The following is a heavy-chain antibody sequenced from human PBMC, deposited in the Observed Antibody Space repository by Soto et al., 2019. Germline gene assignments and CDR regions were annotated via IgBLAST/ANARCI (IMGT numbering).Heavy chain of an antibody. CDR3: ARGGIP. Sequence: PGGSLRLSCVASGYTFNSHEMNWIRQTPGKRLEWISSVSGSGTTKYADSVKGRFTISRDNAHKSIYLQMNSLRVEDTGVYYCARGGIPWGPGTLVTVSS. J-gene: IGHJ5*02. V-gene: IGHV3-48*03. D-gene: IGHD6-13*01. CDR1: GYTFNSHE. CDR2: VSGSGTT.